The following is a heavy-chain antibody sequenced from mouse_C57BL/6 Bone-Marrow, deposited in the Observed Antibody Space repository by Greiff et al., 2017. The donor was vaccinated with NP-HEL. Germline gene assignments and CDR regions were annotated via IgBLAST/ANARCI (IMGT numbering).Heavy chain of an antibody. CDR2: ISNGGGST. Sequence: EVMLVESGGGLVQPGGSLKLSCAASGFTFSDYYMYWVRQTPEKRLEWVAYISNGGGSTYSPDTVKGRFTISRDNAKNTLYLQMSRLKSEDTAMYYCARQGDYDWFAYWGQGTLVTVSA. CDR1: GFTFSDYY. J-gene: IGHJ3*01. CDR3: ARQGDYDWFAY. V-gene: IGHV5-12*01. D-gene: IGHD2-4*01.